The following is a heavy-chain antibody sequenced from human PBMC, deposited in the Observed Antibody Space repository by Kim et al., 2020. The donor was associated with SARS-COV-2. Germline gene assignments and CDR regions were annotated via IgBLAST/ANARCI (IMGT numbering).Heavy chain of an antibody. J-gene: IGHJ4*02. Sequence: VKGRFTISRDNSKNTLYLQMNSLRAEDTALYYCARDLSMEGRFLEWLLDYWGQGTLVTVSS. CDR3: ARDLSMEGRFLEWLLDY. V-gene: IGHV3-30*07. D-gene: IGHD3-3*01.